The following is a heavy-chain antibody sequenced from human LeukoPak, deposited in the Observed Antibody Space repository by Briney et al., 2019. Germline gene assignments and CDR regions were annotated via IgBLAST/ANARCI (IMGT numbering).Heavy chain of an antibody. V-gene: IGHV3-7*01. CDR1: GFTFSSYW. Sequence: VSLRLSCAASGFTFSSYWMSWVRQAPGKGLEWVANIKQDGSEKYYVDSVKGRFTISRDNAKNSLYLQMNSLRAEDTAVYYCARDAYGDYSFDYWGQGTLVTVSS. J-gene: IGHJ4*02. CDR3: ARDAYGDYSFDY. CDR2: IKQDGSEK. D-gene: IGHD4-17*01.